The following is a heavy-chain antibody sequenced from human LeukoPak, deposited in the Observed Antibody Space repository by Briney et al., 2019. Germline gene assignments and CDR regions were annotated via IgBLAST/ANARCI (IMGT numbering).Heavy chain of an antibody. Sequence: PSETLSLTCTVSGYSISSGYYWGWIRQPPGKGLEWIGSIYHSGSTYYNPSLKSRVTISVDTSKNQFSLKLSSVTAADTAVYYCARYGGYSYDYWGQGTLVTVSS. J-gene: IGHJ4*02. D-gene: IGHD5-18*01. CDR2: IYHSGST. V-gene: IGHV4-38-2*02. CDR3: ARYGGYSYDY. CDR1: GYSISSGYY.